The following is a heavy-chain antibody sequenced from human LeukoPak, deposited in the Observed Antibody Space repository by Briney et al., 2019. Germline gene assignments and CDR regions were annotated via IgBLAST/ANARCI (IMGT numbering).Heavy chain of an antibody. CDR3: ASPTPYCSSTSCYVGRAFDI. CDR2: IIPIFGIA. Sequence: ASVKVSCKASGGTFSSYAISWVRQAPGQGLEWMGRIIPIFGIANYAQKFQGRVTITADKSTSTAYMELSSLRSEDTAVYYCASPTPYCSSTSCYVGRAFDIWGQGTMVTVSS. D-gene: IGHD2-2*01. V-gene: IGHV1-69*04. CDR1: GGTFSSYA. J-gene: IGHJ3*02.